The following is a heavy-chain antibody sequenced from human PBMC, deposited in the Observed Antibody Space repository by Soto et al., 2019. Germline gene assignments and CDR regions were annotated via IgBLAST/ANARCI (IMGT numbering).Heavy chain of an antibody. CDR3: ARGTLVVVPAAIEGLRLDYYYYGMDV. D-gene: IGHD2-2*01. CDR2: ISAYNGNT. Sequence: GASVKVSCKASGYTFTNYDISWVRQAPGQGLEWMGWISAYNGNTNYAQKLQGRVTMTTDTSTSTAYMELRSLRSDDTAVYYCARGTLVVVPAAIEGLRLDYYYYGMDVWGQGTTVTVSS. V-gene: IGHV1-18*04. J-gene: IGHJ6*02. CDR1: GYTFTNYD.